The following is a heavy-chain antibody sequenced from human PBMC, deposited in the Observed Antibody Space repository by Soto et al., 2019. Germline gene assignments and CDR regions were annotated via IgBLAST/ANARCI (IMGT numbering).Heavy chain of an antibody. CDR1: GGSISSSSYY. D-gene: IGHD2-21*02. Sequence: SETLSLTCTVSGGSISSSSYYWGWIRQPPGKGLEWIGSIYYSGSTYYNPSLKSRVTISVDTSKNQFSLKLSSVTAADTAVYYCAMEYCGGDCYSRFYYGMDVWGQGTTVTVSS. V-gene: IGHV4-39*01. CDR2: IYYSGST. CDR3: AMEYCGGDCYSRFYYGMDV. J-gene: IGHJ6*02.